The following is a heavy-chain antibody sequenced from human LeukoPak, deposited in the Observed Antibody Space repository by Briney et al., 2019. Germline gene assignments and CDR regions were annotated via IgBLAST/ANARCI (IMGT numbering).Heavy chain of an antibody. CDR3: ARAPSEVGGYYLEYFRH. CDR2: IKSDGKT. CDR1: GFTFSRYW. D-gene: IGHD3-22*01. Sequence: PGGSLSRSCEAPGFTFSRYWMHWVRQAPGKGLVWVSRIKSDGKTNYADSVKGRFTISRDNAKNTVSLQMDSLRAEDTGVYYCARAPSEVGGYYLEYFRHWGQGTLVTVSS. J-gene: IGHJ1*01. V-gene: IGHV3-74*01.